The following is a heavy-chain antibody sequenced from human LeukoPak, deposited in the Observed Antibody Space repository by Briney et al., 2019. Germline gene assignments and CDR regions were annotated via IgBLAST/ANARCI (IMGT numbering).Heavy chain of an antibody. Sequence: ASVKVSCKASGYTFTSYGISWVRQAPGQGLEWMGWMSAYNGDTNYAQKLQGRVTMTTDTSTSTAYMELRSLRSDDTAVYYCARDFVQYSSSHDAFDIWGQGTMVTVSS. J-gene: IGHJ3*02. CDR3: ARDFVQYSSSHDAFDI. D-gene: IGHD6-6*01. CDR2: MSAYNGDT. V-gene: IGHV1-18*01. CDR1: GYTFTSYG.